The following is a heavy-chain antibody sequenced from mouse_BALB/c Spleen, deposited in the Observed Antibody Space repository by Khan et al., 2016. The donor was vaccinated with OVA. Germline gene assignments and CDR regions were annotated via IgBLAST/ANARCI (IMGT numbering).Heavy chain of an antibody. Sequence: EVQLQQSGTVLARPGASVKMSCKASGYSFTSYLIHWVKQRPGQGLEWIGDIYPGNSDTTYNQKFKDKAKLTAGTSANTAYMELSSLENEDSAVYCCARGGYSSFAYWGQGTLVTVSA. CDR3: ARGGYSSFAY. CDR1: GYSFTSYL. D-gene: IGHD1-3*01. CDR2: IYPGNSDT. J-gene: IGHJ3*01. V-gene: IGHV1-5*01.